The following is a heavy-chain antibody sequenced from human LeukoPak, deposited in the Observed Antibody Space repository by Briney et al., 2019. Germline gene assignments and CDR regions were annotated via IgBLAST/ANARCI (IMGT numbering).Heavy chain of an antibody. D-gene: IGHD3-10*01. CDR2: INEGSSVI. CDR1: GFSFSIYI. Sequence: GGSLRLSCAASGFSFSIYILTWVRQAPGKGLEWIAYINEGSSVIYYAVSVEGRFTVSRDNAKNSLYLQMNSLRAEDTALYYCAKDTYYYGSGSYPPNYYYYGMDVWGQGTTVTVSS. V-gene: IGHV3-48*04. J-gene: IGHJ6*02. CDR3: AKDTYYYGSGSYPPNYYYYGMDV.